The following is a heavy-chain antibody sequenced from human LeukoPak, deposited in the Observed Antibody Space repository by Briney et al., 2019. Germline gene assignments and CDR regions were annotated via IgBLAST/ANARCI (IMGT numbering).Heavy chain of an antibody. V-gene: IGHV1-69*04. Sequence: SVKVSCKASGGTFCSCAISWVRQAPGQGLEWMGRIIPILGIANYAQKFQGRVTITADKSTSTAYMELSSLRSEDTAVYYCATSRDYYGMDVWGQGTTVTVSS. CDR3: ATSRDYYGMDV. CDR2: IIPILGIA. J-gene: IGHJ6*02. CDR1: GGTFCSCA. D-gene: IGHD6-6*01.